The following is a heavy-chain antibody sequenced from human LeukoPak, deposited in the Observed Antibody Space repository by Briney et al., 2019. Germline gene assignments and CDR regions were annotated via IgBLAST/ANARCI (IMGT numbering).Heavy chain of an antibody. CDR2: IGSSSSSTI. CDR1: GFTFGSYS. V-gene: IGHV3-48*01. D-gene: IGHD6-19*01. CDR3: ARDIGSGWPGIISYYYYYGMDV. Sequence: SGGSLRLSCAASGFTFGSYSMNWVRQAPGKGLEWVSYIGSSSSSTIYYADSVKGRFTISRDNAKNSLYLQMNSLRAEDTAVYYCARDIGSGWPGIISYYYYYGMDVWGQGTTVTVSS. J-gene: IGHJ6*02.